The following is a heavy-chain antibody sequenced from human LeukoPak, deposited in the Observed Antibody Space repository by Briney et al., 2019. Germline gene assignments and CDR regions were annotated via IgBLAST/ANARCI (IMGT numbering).Heavy chain of an antibody. CDR2: IIPIFGTA. D-gene: IGHD1-26*01. CDR1: GGTFSSYA. CDR3: ASYRYSGSYSYYFDY. Sequence: RASVKVSCKASGGTFSSYAISWVRQAPGQGLEWMGRIIPIFGTANYAQKFQGRVTITTDESTSTAYMELSSLRSEDTAVYYCASYRYSGSYSYYFDYWGQGTLVTVSS. V-gene: IGHV1-69*05. J-gene: IGHJ4*02.